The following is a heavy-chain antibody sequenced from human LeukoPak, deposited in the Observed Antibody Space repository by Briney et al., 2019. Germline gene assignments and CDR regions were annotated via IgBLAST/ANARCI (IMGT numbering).Heavy chain of an antibody. Sequence: SETLSLTCAVYGGSFSGYYWSWIRQPPGKGLEWIGEINHSGSTNYNPSLKSRVTISVDTSKNQFSLKLSSVTAADTAVYYCARGLLVLYYYYGMDVWGQGTTVTVSS. CDR2: INHSGST. V-gene: IGHV4-34*01. CDR1: GGSFSGYY. CDR3: ARGLLVLYYYYGMDV. D-gene: IGHD6-13*01. J-gene: IGHJ6*02.